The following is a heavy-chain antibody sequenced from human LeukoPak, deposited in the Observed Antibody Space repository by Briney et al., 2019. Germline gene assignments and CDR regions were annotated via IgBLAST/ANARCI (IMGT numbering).Heavy chain of an antibody. CDR1: GGSIRSYY. Sequence: PSETLSLTCSVSGGSIRSYYWSWIRQPPGKGLEWIGYINYSGSTNYKPSLKSRVTISVDSSKNQFSLKLRSVIAADTAVYYCARVGWELLGPFDHWGQGTLVTVSS. D-gene: IGHD1-26*01. CDR3: ARVGWELLGPFDH. J-gene: IGHJ4*02. V-gene: IGHV4-59*01. CDR2: INYSGST.